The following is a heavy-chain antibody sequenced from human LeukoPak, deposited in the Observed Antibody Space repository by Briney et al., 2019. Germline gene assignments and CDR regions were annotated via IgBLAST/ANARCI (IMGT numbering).Heavy chain of an antibody. CDR1: GGSISSYY. CDR2: IYYSGST. J-gene: IGHJ5*02. V-gene: IGHV4-59*01. Sequence: PSETLSLTCTVSGGSISSYYWSWIRQPPGKGLEWIGYIYYSGSTNYNPSLKSRATISVDTSKNQFSLKLSSVTAADTAVYYCARVHRRSSLAAGGWFDPWGQGTLVTVSS. D-gene: IGHD6-13*01. CDR3: ARVHRRSSLAAGGWFDP.